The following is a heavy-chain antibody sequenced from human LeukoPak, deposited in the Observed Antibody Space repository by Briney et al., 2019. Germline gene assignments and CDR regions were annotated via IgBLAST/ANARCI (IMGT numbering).Heavy chain of an antibody. J-gene: IGHJ4*02. CDR1: GGSISSSTYY. Sequence: SETLSLTCTVSGGSISSSTYYWGWIRQPPGKGLEWIGSIYYSGSPFYNPSLKSRVTISVDTSKNQFSLKLSSVTAADTAVYYCARDNPSSSWYPTGYDYWGQGILVTVSS. CDR3: ARDNPSSSWYPTGYDY. D-gene: IGHD6-13*01. CDR2: IYYSGSP. V-gene: IGHV4-39*07.